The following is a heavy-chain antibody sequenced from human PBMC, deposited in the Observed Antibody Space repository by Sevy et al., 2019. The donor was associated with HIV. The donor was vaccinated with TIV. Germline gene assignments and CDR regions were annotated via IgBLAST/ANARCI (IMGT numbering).Heavy chain of an antibody. V-gene: IGHV3-30*18. Sequence: GGSLRLSCAASRFTFSLYGMHWVRQAPGKGLEWVALISKDGSNKYYADSVKGRFTVSRDNSNNTLYLQLDSLGPEDTAMDYWGKSIDTVTTLDYWGPGTLVTVSS. D-gene: IGHD4-17*01. CDR2: ISKDGSNK. CDR1: RFTFSLYG. J-gene: IGHJ4*02. CDR3: GKSIDTVTTLDY.